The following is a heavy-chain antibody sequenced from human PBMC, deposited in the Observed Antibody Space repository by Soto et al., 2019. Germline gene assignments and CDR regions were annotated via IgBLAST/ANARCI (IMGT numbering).Heavy chain of an antibody. V-gene: IGHV1-69*13. J-gene: IGHJ5*02. CDR3: ARGLGYCSGGSCHPNWFDP. D-gene: IGHD2-15*01. CDR2: IIPIFGTA. CDR1: GGTFSSYA. Sequence: GASVKVSCKASGGTFSSYAISWVRQAPGQGLEWMGGIIPIFGTANYAQKFQGRVTITADESTSTAYMELSSLRSEDTAVYYCARGLGYCSGGSCHPNWFDPWGQGTLVTVSS.